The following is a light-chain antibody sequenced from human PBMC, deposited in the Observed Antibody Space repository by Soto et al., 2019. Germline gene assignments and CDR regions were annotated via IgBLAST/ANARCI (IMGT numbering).Light chain of an antibody. Sequence: DIVLTQSPDSVAVSLGERATINCKSSQSVLFSINQKNYLAWYHQKPGQPPKLLIYWASIRESGVPTRFSGSGSGTKFTLTISSLQAEDSAVYYCQQYYTTPPTFGRGTKVEVK. V-gene: IGKV4-1*01. J-gene: IGKJ4*02. CDR3: QQYYTTPPT. CDR2: WAS. CDR1: QSVLFSINQKNY.